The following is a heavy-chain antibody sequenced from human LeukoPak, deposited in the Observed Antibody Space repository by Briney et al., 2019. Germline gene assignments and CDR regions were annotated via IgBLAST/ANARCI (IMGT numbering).Heavy chain of an antibody. V-gene: IGHV3-73*01. Sequence: GGSLRLSCAASGFTFSGSAMHWVRQASGKGLEWVGRIRSKANSYATAYAASVKGRFTISRDDSKNTAYLQMNSLKTEDTAVYYCTTDHQGYYDSSGYYDDAFDIWGQGTMVTVSS. CDR3: TTDHQGYYDSSGYYDDAFDI. CDR2: IRSKANSYAT. J-gene: IGHJ3*02. D-gene: IGHD3-22*01. CDR1: GFTFSGSA.